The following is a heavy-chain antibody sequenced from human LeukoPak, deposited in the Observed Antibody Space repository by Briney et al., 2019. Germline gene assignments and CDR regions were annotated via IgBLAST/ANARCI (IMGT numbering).Heavy chain of an antibody. D-gene: IGHD3-16*01. CDR2: ISSSSSYI. V-gene: IGHV3-21*01. Sequence: GGSLRLSCAASGFTLSTYSMNWVRQAPGKGLEWVSFISSSSSYIYYADSVKGRFTISRGNPKNSLYLQMNSLRAEDTAVYYCARDGYGGYQSDIWGQGTMVTVSS. CDR3: ARDGYGGYQSDI. J-gene: IGHJ3*02. CDR1: GFTLSTYS.